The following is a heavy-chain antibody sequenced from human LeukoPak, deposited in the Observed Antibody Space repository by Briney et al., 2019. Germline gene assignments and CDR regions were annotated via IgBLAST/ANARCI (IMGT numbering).Heavy chain of an antibody. Sequence: PGRSLILSCAASGFTFSSYGMHWVRQAPGKGLEWVAVIWYDGSNKYYADSVKGRFTISRDNSKNTLYLQMNSLRAEDTAVYYCARDPSPSGWDAFDIWGQGTMVTVSS. V-gene: IGHV3-33*01. D-gene: IGHD6-19*01. CDR2: IWYDGSNK. CDR1: GFTFSSYG. J-gene: IGHJ3*02. CDR3: ARDPSPSGWDAFDI.